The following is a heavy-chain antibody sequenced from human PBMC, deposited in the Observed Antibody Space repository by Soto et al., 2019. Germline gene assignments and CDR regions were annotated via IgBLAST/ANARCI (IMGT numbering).Heavy chain of an antibody. D-gene: IGHD2-15*01. CDR3: ARYCSGGSCYSKGVDY. CDR1: GYSFTSYW. J-gene: IGHJ4*02. CDR2: IYPGDSDT. Sequence: PGESLKIACKGSGYSFTSYWIGWVRQMPGKGLEWMGIIYPGDSDTRYSPSFQGQVTISADKSISTAYLQWSSLKASDTAMYYCARYCSGGSCYSKGVDYWGQGTLVTVSS. V-gene: IGHV5-51*01.